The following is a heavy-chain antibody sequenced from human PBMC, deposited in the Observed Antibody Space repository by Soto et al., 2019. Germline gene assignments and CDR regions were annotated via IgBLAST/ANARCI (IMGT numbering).Heavy chain of an antibody. J-gene: IGHJ5*02. CDR2: INPNSGGT. CDR3: ARSYYDYVWGSYPLLDP. D-gene: IGHD3-16*02. Sequence: ASVKVSCKASGYTFTGYYMHWVRQAPGQGLEWMGWINPNSGGTNYAQKFQGWVTMTRDTSISTAYMELSRLRSDDTAVYYCARSYYDYVWGSYPLLDPWGQGTLVTVSS. CDR1: GYTFTGYY. V-gene: IGHV1-2*04.